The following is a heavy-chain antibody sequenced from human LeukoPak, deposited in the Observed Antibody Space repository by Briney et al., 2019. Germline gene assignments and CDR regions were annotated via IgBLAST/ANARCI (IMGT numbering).Heavy chain of an antibody. J-gene: IGHJ4*01. Sequence: PGGSLRLSCEVSGFTFTDYWMNWVRQAPGKRPEWVASIRQDGSEKTYVDSVKGRFTISRDNTKNSLSLQLNGLRVEDTAVYYCARDGTAAGLYFDLWGQGTLVTVSS. CDR3: ARDGTAAGLYFDL. V-gene: IGHV3-7*01. CDR2: IRQDGSEK. CDR1: GFTFTDYW. D-gene: IGHD6-13*01.